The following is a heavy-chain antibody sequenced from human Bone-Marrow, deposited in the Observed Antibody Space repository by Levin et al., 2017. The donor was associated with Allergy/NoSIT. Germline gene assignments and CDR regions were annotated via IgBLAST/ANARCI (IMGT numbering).Heavy chain of an antibody. J-gene: IGHJ4*02. V-gene: IGHV3-74*01. D-gene: IGHD3-16*01. CDR3: VRGAGGLDH. CDR2: ITSDGSGI. CDR1: GFIFSNYW. Sequence: LTGGSLRLSCAASGFIFSNYWMHWVRQVPGKGLVWVSHITSDGSGISYVDSVKGRFTISRDNAKNTVYLQMSSLREEDTAVYFCVRGAGGLDHWGQGTLVIVSS.